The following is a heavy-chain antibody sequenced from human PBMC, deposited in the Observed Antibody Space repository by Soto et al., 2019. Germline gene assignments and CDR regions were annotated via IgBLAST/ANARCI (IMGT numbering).Heavy chain of an antibody. CDR3: ATDVLDYYASSGFSGYFQH. CDR1: GFTFDDYT. D-gene: IGHD3-22*01. V-gene: IGHV3-43*01. CDR2: ISWDGDNT. Sequence: GGSLRLSCTASGFTFDDYTMHWVRQAPGKGLEWVSLISWDGDNTKYTDSVKGRLTISRDNSKNSLYLQMNSLRTDDTAFYYCATDVLDYYASSGFSGYFQHWGQGTLVTVSS. J-gene: IGHJ1*01.